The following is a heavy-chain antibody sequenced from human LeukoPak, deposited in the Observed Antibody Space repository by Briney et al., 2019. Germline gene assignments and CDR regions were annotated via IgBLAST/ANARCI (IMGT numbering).Heavy chain of an antibody. CDR3: TRGALTNGYFDL. Sequence: QTLSLTCAISGDSVSSNSAAWNWIRQSPSRGLEWLGRTFYRSKWYNDYAVSVKSRITINPDTSKNQFSLQLNSVTPEDTAVYYCTRGALTNGYFDLWGRGTLVTVSS. CDR2: TFYRSKWYN. CDR1: GDSVSSNSAA. J-gene: IGHJ2*01. D-gene: IGHD3-3*01. V-gene: IGHV6-1*01.